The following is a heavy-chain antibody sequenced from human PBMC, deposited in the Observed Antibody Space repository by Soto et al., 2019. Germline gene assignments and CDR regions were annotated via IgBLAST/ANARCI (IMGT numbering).Heavy chain of an antibody. CDR3: ARDNGDYVGWFDP. Sequence: QVQLVQSGAEVKKPGSSVKVSCKASGGTFSSYTISWVRQAPGQWLEWMGRIIPILGIANYAQKFQGRVTITADKSTSTAYMELSSLRSEDTAVYYCARDNGDYVGWFDPWGQGTLVTVSS. CDR2: IIPILGIA. D-gene: IGHD4-17*01. J-gene: IGHJ5*02. V-gene: IGHV1-69*08. CDR1: GGTFSSYT.